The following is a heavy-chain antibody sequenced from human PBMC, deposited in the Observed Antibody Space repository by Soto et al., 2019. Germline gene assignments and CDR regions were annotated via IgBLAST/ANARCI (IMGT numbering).Heavy chain of an antibody. CDR2: INPNSGGT. CDR1: GYTFTGYY. Sequence: ASVKVSCKASGYTFTGYYMHWVRQAPGQGLEWMGWINPNSGGTNYAQKFQGRVTMTRDTSISTAYMELSRLRSDDTAVYYCAKGIPIIAVAGTRYYGMDVWGQGTTVTVS. D-gene: IGHD6-19*01. V-gene: IGHV1-2*02. CDR3: AKGIPIIAVAGTRYYGMDV. J-gene: IGHJ6*02.